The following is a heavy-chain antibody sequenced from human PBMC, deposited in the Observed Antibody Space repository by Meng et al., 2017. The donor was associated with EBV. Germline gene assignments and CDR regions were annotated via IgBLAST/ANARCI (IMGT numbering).Heavy chain of an antibody. Sequence: QLQLQESGTGQVKPSETLFRTGTVAGDSISSFYYWAWLRQPPGRGLEWIGSAHYSGRTYYSPSLRSRVTVSIDTSKNQFSLRLTSVTAADTALYYCARPFPSIVSPRLDPFGDWGQGALVTVSS. CDR1: GDSISSFYY. CDR3: ARPFPSIVSPRLDPFGD. CDR2: AHYSGRT. D-gene: IGHD5/OR15-5a*01. V-gene: IGHV4-39*01. J-gene: IGHJ4*02.